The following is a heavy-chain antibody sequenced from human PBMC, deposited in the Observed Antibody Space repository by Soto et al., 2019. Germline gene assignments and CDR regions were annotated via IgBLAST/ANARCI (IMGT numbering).Heavy chain of an antibody. D-gene: IGHD3-22*01. CDR3: AIRYYDSSGFDY. CDR1: GYTFPGYY. J-gene: IGHJ4*02. Sequence: ASVQVSCQASGYTFPGYYMHWVRQAPGQGLEWMGWINPNSGGTNYAQKFQGRVTMTRDTSISTAYMELSRLRSDDTAVYYCAIRYYDSSGFDYWGQGNLVTVSS. CDR2: INPNSGGT. V-gene: IGHV1-2*02.